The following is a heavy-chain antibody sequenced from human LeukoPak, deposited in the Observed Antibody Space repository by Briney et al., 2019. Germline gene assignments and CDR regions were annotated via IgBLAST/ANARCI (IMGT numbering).Heavy chain of an antibody. J-gene: IGHJ4*02. CDR3: ARDSDAAYNWNYSPSGY. Sequence: ASVKVSCKASGYAFTGYYMYWVRQAPGQGLEWMGWINPNSGGTNYAQKFQGRVTMTRDTSISTAYMELSRLRSDDTAVYYCARDSDAAYNWNYSPSGYWCQGTLVTVSS. D-gene: IGHD1-7*01. CDR1: GYAFTGYY. V-gene: IGHV1-2*02. CDR2: INPNSGGT.